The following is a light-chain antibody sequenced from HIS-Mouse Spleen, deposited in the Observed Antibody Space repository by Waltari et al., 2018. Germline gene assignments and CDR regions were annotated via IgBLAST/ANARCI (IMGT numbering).Light chain of an antibody. V-gene: IGLV3-21*03. J-gene: IGLJ2*01. CDR3: QVWDSSSDHVV. Sequence: SYVLTQPPSVSVAPGKTARITCGGNNIGSKSGHWYQQKPGQAPVLVVYDDSDRLSGIPERFSGSNSGNTATLTISRVEAGDEADYYCQVWDSSSDHVVFGGGTKLTVL. CDR1: NIGSKS. CDR2: DDS.